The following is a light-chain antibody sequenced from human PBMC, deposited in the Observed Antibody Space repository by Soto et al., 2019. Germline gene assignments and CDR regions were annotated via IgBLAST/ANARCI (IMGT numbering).Light chain of an antibody. V-gene: IGKV4-1*01. CDR1: QSVIYSSNNKNY. J-gene: IGKJ2*01. CDR3: QQYLSTPNT. CDR2: WAS. Sequence: DIVMTQSPDSLAVSLGERTTINCKSSQSVIYSSNNKNYLAWYQQKPGQPPKLLISWASTRESGVPDRFSASGSGTDFSLTISSLQAEDVAVYYCQQYLSTPNTFGQGTKLEIK.